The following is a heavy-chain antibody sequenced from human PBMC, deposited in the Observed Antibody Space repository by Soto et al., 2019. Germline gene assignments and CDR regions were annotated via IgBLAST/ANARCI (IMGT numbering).Heavy chain of an antibody. CDR2: ISSSSSYI. CDR3: ERLVEVVEDSSGYTTWLDP. J-gene: IGHJ5*02. D-gene: IGHD3-22*01. V-gene: IGHV3-21*01. CDR1: GFTFSSCS. Sequence: VGSLRLSCAASGFTFSSCSMNWVRQAPGKGLEWVSSISSSSSYIYYADSVKGRFTISRDNAKNSLYLQMNSLRAEDTAVYYCERLVEVVEDSSGYTTWLDPPGKGTMVTVSS.